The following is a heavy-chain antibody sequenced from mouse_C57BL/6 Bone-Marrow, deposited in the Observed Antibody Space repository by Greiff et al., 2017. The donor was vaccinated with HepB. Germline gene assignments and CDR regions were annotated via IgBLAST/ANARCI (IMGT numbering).Heavy chain of an antibody. D-gene: IGHD1-1*01. V-gene: IGHV5-6*02. Sequence: DVKLVESGGDLVKPGGSLKLSCAASGFTFSSYGMSWVRQTPDKRLEWVATISSGGSYTYYQDSVKGRFTISRDNAKNTLYLQMSSLKSEDTAMYYCARQLPDLSSLFAYWGQGTLVTVSA. CDR2: ISSGGSYT. J-gene: IGHJ3*01. CDR3: ARQLPDLSSLFAY. CDR1: GFTFSSYG.